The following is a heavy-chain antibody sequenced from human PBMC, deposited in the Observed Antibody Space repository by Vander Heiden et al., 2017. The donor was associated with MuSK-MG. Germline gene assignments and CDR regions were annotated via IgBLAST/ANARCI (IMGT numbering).Heavy chain of an antibody. J-gene: IGHJ4*02. CDR2: ISYDGINK. D-gene: IGHD1-1*01. CDR3: AREPEHQKENRYDY. CDR1: GFTFGSYA. Sequence: QVQLVDSGGGVVQPGRSLRLSCAAAGFTFGSYAMHWVRQAPGKGLEWVAVISYDGINKYYADSVEGRFTISRDNSKNTLYLQMNSMRAEDTAVYYCAREPEHQKENRYDYWGQGTPVTVSS. V-gene: IGHV3-30*04.